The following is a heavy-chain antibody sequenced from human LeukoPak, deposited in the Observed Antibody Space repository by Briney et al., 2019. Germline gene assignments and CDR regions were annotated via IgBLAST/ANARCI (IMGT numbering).Heavy chain of an antibody. V-gene: IGHV3-23*01. D-gene: IGHD3-16*01. Sequence: GGSLRLSCAASGFTLSSYAMSWVRQAPEKGLEWVSTISGSGGSTYYADSVKGRFTISRDNSKNTLYLQMNSLRAEDTAVYYCARDPEVITFGGVISPHFDYWGQGTLVTVSS. CDR3: ARDPEVITFGGVISPHFDY. CDR2: ISGSGGST. CDR1: GFTLSSYA. J-gene: IGHJ4*02.